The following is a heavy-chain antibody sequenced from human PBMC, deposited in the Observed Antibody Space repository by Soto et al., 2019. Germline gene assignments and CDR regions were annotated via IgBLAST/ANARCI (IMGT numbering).Heavy chain of an antibody. CDR2: ITSSGDTI. J-gene: IGHJ6*02. V-gene: IGHV3-11*01. D-gene: IGHD6-13*01. CDR3: ARDRSGSWYGRGYHYYGMDV. CDR1: GFTTSDYY. Sequence: QVQLVESGGGLVKPGGSLRLSCAVSGFTTSDYYMSWIRQAPGKGLEYISYITSSGDTIYNADSVRGRFTVSGDNARNSLYLKMNSLRVDDTAVYYCARDRSGSWYGRGYHYYGMDVWGQGTTVTVSS.